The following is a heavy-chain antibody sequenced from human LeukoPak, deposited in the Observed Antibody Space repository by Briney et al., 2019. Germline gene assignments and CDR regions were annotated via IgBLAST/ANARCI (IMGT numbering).Heavy chain of an antibody. CDR1: GGTFSSYA. CDR2: IIPIFGTA. V-gene: IGHV1-69*05. J-gene: IGHJ4*02. Sequence: SVKVSCKXSGGTFSSYAISWVRQSPGQGLEWMGRIIPIFGTANYAQKFQGRVTITTDESTSTAYMELSSLRSEDTAVYYCARDDSGGYYSYYFDYWGQGTLVTVSS. D-gene: IGHD3-22*01. CDR3: ARDDSGGYYSYYFDY.